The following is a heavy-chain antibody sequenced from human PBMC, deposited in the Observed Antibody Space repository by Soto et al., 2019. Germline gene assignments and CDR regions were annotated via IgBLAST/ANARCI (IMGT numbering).Heavy chain of an antibody. V-gene: IGHV4-4*02. D-gene: IGHD6-13*01. CDR3: ARDQGYSSSRYFDY. J-gene: IGHJ4*02. CDR1: GGSISSSNW. Sequence: QVQLQESGPGLVKPSGTLSLTCAVSGGSISSSNWWSWVRQPPGKGLEWIGEIYHSGSTNYNPSLKDRVTISVDKSKNPFSRKLGSVTAADTAVYYCARDQGYSSSRYFDYWGQGTLVTVSS. CDR2: IYHSGST.